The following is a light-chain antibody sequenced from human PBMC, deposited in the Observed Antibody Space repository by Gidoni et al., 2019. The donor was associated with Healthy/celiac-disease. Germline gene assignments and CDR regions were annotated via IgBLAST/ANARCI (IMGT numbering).Light chain of an antibody. CDR2: WAY. Sequence: DIVMTQSPDSLAVSLGERATINCKSSQSVLYSSNNKNYLTWYQQKPGQPPKLLIYWAYTRESGVPDRFSGSGSGTDFTLTISSLQAEDVAVYYCQQYYSTPTFXHXTKVEIK. J-gene: IGKJ1*01. CDR3: QQYYSTPT. V-gene: IGKV4-1*01. CDR1: QSVLYSSNNKNY.